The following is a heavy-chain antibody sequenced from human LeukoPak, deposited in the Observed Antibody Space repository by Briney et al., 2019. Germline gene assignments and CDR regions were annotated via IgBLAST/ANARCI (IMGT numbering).Heavy chain of an antibody. D-gene: IGHD5-18*01. J-gene: IGHJ4*02. CDR3: AKDGRGYSYGTFDY. Sequence: GGSLRLSCAASGFTFSSYAMSWVRQAPGRGLEWVSAISGSGGSTYYADSVKGRFTISRDNSKNTLYLQMDSLRAEDTAVYYCAKDGRGYSYGTFDYWGQGTLVTVSS. V-gene: IGHV3-23*01. CDR2: ISGSGGST. CDR1: GFTFSSYA.